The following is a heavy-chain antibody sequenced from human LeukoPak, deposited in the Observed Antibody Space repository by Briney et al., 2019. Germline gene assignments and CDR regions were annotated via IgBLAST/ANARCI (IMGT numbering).Heavy chain of an antibody. CDR2: VYHSGSA. V-gene: IGHV4-38-2*02. Sequence: SETPSLTSNVSGYSITSGSYWGWIRQPPGKGLEWIASVYHSGSAYYNPSLKSRVAISVDTSKNQFSLKLSSVTAADTAVYYCARGLFGESWGQGTLVTVSS. J-gene: IGHJ5*02. D-gene: IGHD3-10*01. CDR1: GYSITSGSY. CDR3: ARGLFGES.